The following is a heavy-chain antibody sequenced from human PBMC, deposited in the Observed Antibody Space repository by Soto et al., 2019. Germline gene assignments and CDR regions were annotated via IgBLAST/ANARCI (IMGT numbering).Heavy chain of an antibody. J-gene: IGHJ6*02. CDR1: GYTFTGYY. D-gene: IGHD5-12*01. CDR3: ARDLSNIVSSYYYYGMDV. V-gene: IGHV1-2*02. CDR2: INPNSGGT. Sequence: ASVKVSCKASGYTFTGYYMHWVRQAPGQGLEWMGWINPNSGGTNYAQKFQGRVTMTRDTSISTAYMELSRLRSDDTAVYYCARDLSNIVSSYYYYGMDVWGQGTTVTVSS.